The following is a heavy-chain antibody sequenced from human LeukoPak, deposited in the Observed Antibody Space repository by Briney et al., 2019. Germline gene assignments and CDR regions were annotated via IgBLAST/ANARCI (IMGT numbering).Heavy chain of an antibody. J-gene: IGHJ6*03. CDR2: INPNSGGT. Sequence: ASVKVSCKASGYTFTGYYMHWVRQAPGQGLEWMGWINPNSGGTNYAQKFQGRVTMTRDTSISTAYMELSSLRSEDTAVYYCARDLVIAPKQNYYYYYMDVWGKGTTVTVSS. D-gene: IGHD6-13*01. V-gene: IGHV1-2*02. CDR3: ARDLVIAPKQNYYYYYMDV. CDR1: GYTFTGYY.